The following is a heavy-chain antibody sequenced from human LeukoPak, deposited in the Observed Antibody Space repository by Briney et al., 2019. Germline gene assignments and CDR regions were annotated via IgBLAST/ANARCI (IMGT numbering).Heavy chain of an antibody. CDR2: IYTSGST. D-gene: IGHD6-19*01. CDR1: GGSISSGSYY. J-gene: IGHJ4*02. CDR3: ARHSSDYYGPFDY. Sequence: SQTLSLTCTVSGGSISSGSYYWSWIRQPAGKGLEWIGRIYTSGSTNYNPSLKSRVTISVDTSKNQFSLKLSSVTAADTAVYFCARHSSDYYGPFDYWGQGTLVTVSS. V-gene: IGHV4-61*02.